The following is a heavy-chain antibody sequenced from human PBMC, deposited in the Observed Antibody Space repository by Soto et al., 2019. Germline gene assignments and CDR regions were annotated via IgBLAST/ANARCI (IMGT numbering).Heavy chain of an antibody. Sequence: QVQLQQWGAGLLKPSETLSLTCAVSGGSLGGFNWSWIRQPPGKGLEWIGEISRSGSTNYDPSLKSRVTVSMDTSRNQVSLNLSSVTDADTAVYYCARGRTAALIETRLFRVLFDLWGHGNLVIVSS. CDR2: ISRSGST. CDR3: ARGRTAALIETRLFRVLFDL. J-gene: IGHJ4*01. V-gene: IGHV4-34*01. D-gene: IGHD3-10*01. CDR1: GGSLGGFN.